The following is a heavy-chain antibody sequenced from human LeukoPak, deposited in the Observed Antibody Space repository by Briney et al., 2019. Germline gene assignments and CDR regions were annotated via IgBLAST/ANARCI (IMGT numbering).Heavy chain of an antibody. CDR1: GCIFTTYW. CDR2: IYPGDSDT. Sequence: GESLQISCQGSGCIFTTYWIGWVRQMPGKGLEWMGIIYPGDSDTRYSPSFQGQVTFSADKSISTAYLQWNSLKASDTAIYYCARHYTITTEFDYWGQGTLVTVSS. J-gene: IGHJ4*02. CDR3: ARHYTITTEFDY. D-gene: IGHD4-11*01. V-gene: IGHV5-51*01.